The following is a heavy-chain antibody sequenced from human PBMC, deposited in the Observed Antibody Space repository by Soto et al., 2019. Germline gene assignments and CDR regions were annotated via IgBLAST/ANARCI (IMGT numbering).Heavy chain of an antibody. Sequence: PSETLSLTCTVSGGSIGSLYLSWIRQPPGKGLEWIGYIYNSGARNYHPSLKSRVIMSVDTSRTRFTLEVTSVTAADSAVYYCATHSLDSGYGSSWGPGTLVTVSS. V-gene: IGHV4-59*08. CDR2: IYNSGAR. D-gene: IGHD5-12*01. CDR3: ATHSLDSGYGSS. CDR1: GGSIGSLY. J-gene: IGHJ5*02.